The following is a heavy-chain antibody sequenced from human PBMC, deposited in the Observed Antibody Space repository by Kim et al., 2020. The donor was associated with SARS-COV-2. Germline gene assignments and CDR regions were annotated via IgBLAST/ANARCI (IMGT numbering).Heavy chain of an antibody. CDR1: GFTFSGSA. D-gene: IGHD3-10*01. CDR2: IRSKANSYAT. J-gene: IGHJ4*02. V-gene: IGHV3-73*01. Sequence: GGSLRLSCAASGFTFSGSAMHWVRQASGKGLEWVGRIRSKANSYATAYAASVKGRFTISRDDSKNTAYLQMNSLKTEDTAVYYCISFMVRGTPNGNYWGQGTLVTVSS. CDR3: ISFMVRGTPNGNY.